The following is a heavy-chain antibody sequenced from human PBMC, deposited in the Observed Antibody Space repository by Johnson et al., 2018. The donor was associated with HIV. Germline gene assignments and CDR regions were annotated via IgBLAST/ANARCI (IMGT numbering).Heavy chain of an antibody. CDR2: ISTSGSTL. V-gene: IGHV3-11*04. Sequence: QVQLVESGGGLVKPGGSLRLSCAASGFTFSDYYMSWIRQPPGKGLEWISFISTSGSTLHHADSVKGRFTISRDNAENSLYLQLNSLRADDTAVYYCARDLALRSRWYAFDIWGQGTMVTVSS. J-gene: IGHJ3*02. CDR1: GFTFSDYY. D-gene: IGHD6-13*01. CDR3: ARDLALRSRWYAFDI.